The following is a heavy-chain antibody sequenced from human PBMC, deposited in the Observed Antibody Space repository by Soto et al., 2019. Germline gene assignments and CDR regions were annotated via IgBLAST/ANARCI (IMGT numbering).Heavy chain of an antibody. Sequence: QLQLQESGPGLVKPSETLSLTCTVSGGSISSSSYYWGWIRQPPGKGLEWIGSISYSGSTYYNPSLKSRVTISVDTSKNQFSLKLSSVTAADTAVFYCARLPNDYGDYVDYWGQGTLVTVSS. V-gene: IGHV4-39*01. CDR3: ARLPNDYGDYVDY. D-gene: IGHD4-17*01. J-gene: IGHJ4*02. CDR2: ISYSGST. CDR1: GGSISSSSYY.